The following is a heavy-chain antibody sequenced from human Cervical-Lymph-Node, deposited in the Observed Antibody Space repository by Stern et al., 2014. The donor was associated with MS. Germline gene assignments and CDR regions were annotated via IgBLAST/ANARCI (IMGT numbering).Heavy chain of an antibody. Sequence: QAQLQESGPGLVKPSQTLSLTCTVSCGSISSDNYYWTWIRQHPGKGLEWIGHIYYSCATYYNPSLKSRVFITVDTSPNLFSMRLSSVTAADTAVYYCARDHFTTSLDVWGHGTTVTVS. V-gene: IGHV4-31*03. D-gene: IGHD3-22*01. CDR2: IYYSCAT. J-gene: IGHJ6*02. CDR3: ARDHFTTSLDV. CDR1: CGSISSDNYY.